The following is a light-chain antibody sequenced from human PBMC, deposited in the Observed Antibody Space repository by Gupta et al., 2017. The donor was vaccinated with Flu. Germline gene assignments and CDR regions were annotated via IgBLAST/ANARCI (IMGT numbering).Light chain of an antibody. J-gene: IGKJ4*01. V-gene: IGKV1-5*03. CDR1: QSISYW. Sequence: DIQMTQSPSTLSASVGDRVTITCRASQSISYWLAWYQQRPGKAPKLLIHKASTLQSGVPSRFSGSGSGTXFTLTIXSLQPDDFATYYCQQYKSHSVTFGXGTKVEIK. CDR2: KAS. CDR3: QQYKSHSVT.